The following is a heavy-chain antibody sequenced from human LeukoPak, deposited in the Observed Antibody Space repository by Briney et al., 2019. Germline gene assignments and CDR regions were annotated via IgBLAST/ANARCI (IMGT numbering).Heavy chain of an antibody. V-gene: IGHV3-30*02. Sequence: GGSLRLSCTASGFSFRSSAMHWVRQALGKGLEWMAFMRSDGSDEHYADSVKGRFTISRDNSKNTLYLQMGSLRAEDMAVYYCARGTYYDILTGLKITPLGAGYFDYWGQGTLVTVSS. CDR1: GFSFRSSA. CDR3: ARGTYYDILTGLKITPLGAGYFDY. D-gene: IGHD3-9*01. CDR2: MRSDGSDE. J-gene: IGHJ4*02.